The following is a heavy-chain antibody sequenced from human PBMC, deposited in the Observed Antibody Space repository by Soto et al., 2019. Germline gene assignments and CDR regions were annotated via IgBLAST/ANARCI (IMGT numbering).Heavy chain of an antibody. J-gene: IGHJ4*02. D-gene: IGHD4-17*01. CDR2: IYYSGST. CDR1: GGSISSYY. CDR3: ARQDYDPFSYFDY. Sequence: QVQLQESGPGLVKPSETLSLTCTVSGGSISSYYWSWIRQPPGKGLEWIGYIYYSGSTNYNPSLKSRVTISVDTSKNQFSLKLSSVTAADTAVYYCARQDYDPFSYFDYWGQGTLVTVSS. V-gene: IGHV4-59*01.